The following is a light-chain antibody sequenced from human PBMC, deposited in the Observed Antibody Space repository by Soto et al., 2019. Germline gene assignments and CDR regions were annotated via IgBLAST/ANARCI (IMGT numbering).Light chain of an antibody. CDR1: QSVSSY. V-gene: IGKV3-11*01. Sequence: IVLTQSPATLSVSPGERATLSCRASQSVSSYLAWYQQKPGQAPRLLIYDASNRATGIPARFGGSGSGTDFTLTISSLEPEDFAVYYCQQRSNWPPSITFGQGTRLEIK. CDR3: QQRSNWPPSIT. J-gene: IGKJ5*01. CDR2: DAS.